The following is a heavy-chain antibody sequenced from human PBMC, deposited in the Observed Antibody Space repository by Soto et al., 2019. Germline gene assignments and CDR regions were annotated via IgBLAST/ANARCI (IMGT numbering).Heavy chain of an antibody. CDR1: GGTFSSYA. D-gene: IGHD3-3*01. Sequence: ASVKVSCKASGGTFSSYAISWVRQAPGQGLEWMGGIIPIFGTANYAQKFQGRVTITADESTSTAYMELSSLRSEDTAVYYCARDPGNDFWSGYSPYYYYYGMDGWGQGTTVTVCS. V-gene: IGHV1-69*13. CDR3: ARDPGNDFWSGYSPYYYYYGMDG. J-gene: IGHJ6*02. CDR2: IIPIFGTA.